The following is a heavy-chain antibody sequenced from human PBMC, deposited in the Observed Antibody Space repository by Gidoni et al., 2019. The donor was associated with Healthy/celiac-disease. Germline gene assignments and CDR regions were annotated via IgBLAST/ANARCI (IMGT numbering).Heavy chain of an antibody. Sequence: EVQLVESGGGLVKPGGSLRLSCAASGFTFSSSSMNWVRQAPGKGLEWVSSISSSGSTIYYADSVKGRFTISRDNAKNSLYLQMNSLRAEDTAVYYCARRSDFWSGYYIGFDPWGQGTLVTVSS. CDR3: ARRSDFWSGYYIGFDP. J-gene: IGHJ5*02. V-gene: IGHV3-21*01. D-gene: IGHD3-3*01. CDR2: ISSSGSTI. CDR1: GFTFSSSS.